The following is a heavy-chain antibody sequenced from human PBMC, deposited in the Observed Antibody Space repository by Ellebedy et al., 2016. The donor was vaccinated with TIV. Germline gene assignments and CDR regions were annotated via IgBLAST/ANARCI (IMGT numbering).Heavy chain of an antibody. CDR1: GVSMNTNTFS. CDR2: ISYSGSA. V-gene: IGHV4-31*03. Sequence: SETLSLXCSVSGVSMNTNTFSWTWLRQLPGKGLEWLGHISYSGSAYYSPTLKSRLTIVVDKSKSQFSLRLTSPTAADTAIYYCAKTLTYLDFLRGHYVDSWGQGKLVTVSA. D-gene: IGHD3-3*01. CDR3: AKTLTYLDFLRGHYVDS. J-gene: IGHJ4*02.